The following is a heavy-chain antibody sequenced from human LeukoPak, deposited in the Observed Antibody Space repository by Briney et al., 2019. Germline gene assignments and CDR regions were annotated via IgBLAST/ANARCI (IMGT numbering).Heavy chain of an antibody. V-gene: IGHV3-30-3*01. CDR1: GFTFSSYA. J-gene: IGHJ6*02. CDR3: ARDLGDILTGPSNYYYYGMDV. D-gene: IGHD3-9*01. Sequence: AGGSPRLSCAASGFTFSSYAMHWVRQAPGKGLEWVAVISYDGSNKYYADSVKGRFTISRDNSKNTLYLQMNSLRAEDTAVYYCARDLGDILTGPSNYYYYGMDVWGQGTTVTVSS. CDR2: ISYDGSNK.